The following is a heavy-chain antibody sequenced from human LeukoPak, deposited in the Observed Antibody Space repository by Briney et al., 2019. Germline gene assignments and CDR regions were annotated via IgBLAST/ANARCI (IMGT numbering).Heavy chain of an antibody. D-gene: IGHD3-3*01. CDR2: ISHDGTNK. CDR3: ARDRPNYDFWSAYYTGIPNY. J-gene: IGHJ4*02. V-gene: IGHV3-30-3*01. CDR1: GFTFRNYA. Sequence: PGGSLRLSCAASGFTFRNYAMHWVRQVPGKGLEWVAVISHDGTNKYHAESVKGRYTISRDNSKNTLYLQINRLRTEDTAVYYCARDRPNYDFWSAYYTGIPNYWGQGTLVTVSS.